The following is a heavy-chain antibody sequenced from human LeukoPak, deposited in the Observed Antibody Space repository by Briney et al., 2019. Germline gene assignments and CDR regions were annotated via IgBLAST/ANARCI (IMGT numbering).Heavy chain of an antibody. CDR3: ARLADCSSSSCRSFDY. Sequence: ASVKVSCKASGYPFTGYYLHWVRQAPGQGLEWMGWINPNSGLTNYAQKFQGRVTMTRDTSISTAYMELSRLRSDDTAVYYCARLADCSSSSCRSFDYWGQGTLVTVSS. CDR2: INPNSGLT. J-gene: IGHJ4*02. V-gene: IGHV1-2*02. CDR1: GYPFTGYY. D-gene: IGHD2-2*01.